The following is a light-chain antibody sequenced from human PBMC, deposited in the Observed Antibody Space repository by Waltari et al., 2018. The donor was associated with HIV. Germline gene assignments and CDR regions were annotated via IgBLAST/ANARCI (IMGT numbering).Light chain of an antibody. Sequence: DIQMAQSPSSLSASVGDRVTITCRASQGISDSLAWYQHKSGQAPTLLVYGAARLESGVPSRFSGSGSGTDYTLTISSLQPEDSATYYCQHYYTSPYTFGQGTKLEIK. CDR1: QGISDS. V-gene: IGKV1-NL1*01. CDR2: GAA. CDR3: QHYYTSPYT. J-gene: IGKJ2*01.